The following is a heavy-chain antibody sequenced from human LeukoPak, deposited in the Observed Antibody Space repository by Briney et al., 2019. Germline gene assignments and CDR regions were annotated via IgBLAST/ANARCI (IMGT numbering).Heavy chain of an antibody. Sequence: LPGGSLRLSCAASGFSFSSYWMHWVRQAPGKGLVWVSRINSDGSSTSYADSVKGRFTISRDNAKNTLYLQMNSLRAEDTAVYYCARDMDRYYMDVWGKGTTVTVSS. J-gene: IGHJ6*03. CDR3: ARDMDRYYMDV. V-gene: IGHV3-74*01. CDR2: INSDGSST. D-gene: IGHD3-10*01. CDR1: GFSFSSYW.